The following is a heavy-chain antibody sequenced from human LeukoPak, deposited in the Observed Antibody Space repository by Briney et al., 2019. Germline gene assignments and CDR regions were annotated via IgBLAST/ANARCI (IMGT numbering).Heavy chain of an antibody. Sequence: SQTLSLTCTVSGGSISSGGYYWSWIRQPPGKGLEWIGYIYHSGSTYYNPSLKSRVTISVDRSKNQFSLKLSSVTAADTAVYYCARFWGDVGYCSSTSCYADYWGQGTLVTVSS. D-gene: IGHD2-2*01. V-gene: IGHV4-30-2*01. CDR3: ARFWGDVGYCSSTSCYADY. J-gene: IGHJ4*02. CDR1: GGSISSGGYY. CDR2: IYHSGST.